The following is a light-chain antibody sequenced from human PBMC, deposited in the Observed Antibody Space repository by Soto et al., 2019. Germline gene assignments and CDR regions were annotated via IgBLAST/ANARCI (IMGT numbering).Light chain of an antibody. CDR2: KAS. CDR3: QQYGSSPWT. CDR1: QSISSW. V-gene: IGKV1-5*03. Sequence: DILLTQSPSTVSVSAGDRVTLSCRASQSISSWLAWYQQKPGQAPRLLILKASNIETGIPARFSGSGSGTEFTLTITSLQSEDFAAYYCQQYGSSPWTFGQGTKVDIK. J-gene: IGKJ1*01.